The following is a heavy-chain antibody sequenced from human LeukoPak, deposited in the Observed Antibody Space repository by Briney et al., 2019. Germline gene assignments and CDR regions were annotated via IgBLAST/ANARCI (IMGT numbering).Heavy chain of an antibody. CDR3: VRSDDFWSGYYGY. J-gene: IGHJ4*02. CDR2: IYYSGST. Sequence: KPSETLSLTCTVSGGSISSSVYYWGWIRQPPGKGLEWIGSIYYSGSTYYNPSLKSRVTISVDTSKNQFSLKLSSVTAADTAVYYCVRSDDFWSGYYGYWGQGTLVTVSS. CDR1: GGSISSSVYY. V-gene: IGHV4-39*07. D-gene: IGHD3-3*01.